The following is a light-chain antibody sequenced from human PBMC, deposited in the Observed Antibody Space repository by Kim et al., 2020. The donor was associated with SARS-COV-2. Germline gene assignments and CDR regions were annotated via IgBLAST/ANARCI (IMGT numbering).Light chain of an antibody. J-gene: IGLJ3*02. CDR3: SSYTSSSTRV. Sequence: GQSITVSSAGTSSYVGGCNYDSCYQQHPGKAPTLVIYDVRNRPSGVSNRFSGSKSGNTASLTISVLQAEDEADYYCSSYTSSSTRVFGGGTQLTVL. CDR1: SSYVGGCNY. V-gene: IGLV2-14*03. CDR2: DVR.